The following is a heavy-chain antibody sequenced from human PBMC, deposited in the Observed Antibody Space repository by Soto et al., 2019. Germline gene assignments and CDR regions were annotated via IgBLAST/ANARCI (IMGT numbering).Heavy chain of an antibody. Sequence: EVQLVESGGGLVQPGGSLRLSCAASGFTFSSYDMHWVRQATGKGLEWVSAIGTAGDTYYPGSVKGRFTISRENAKNSLYLQMNSLRAEDTAVYYCARGTDGVYYYYYCSMDVWGQGTTVTVSS. CDR3: ARGTDGVYYYYYCSMDV. CDR1: GFTFSSYD. CDR2: IGTAGDT. J-gene: IGHJ6*02. V-gene: IGHV3-13*01.